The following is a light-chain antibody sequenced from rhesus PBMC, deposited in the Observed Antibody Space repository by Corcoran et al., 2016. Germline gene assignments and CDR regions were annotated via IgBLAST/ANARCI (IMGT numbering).Light chain of an antibody. Sequence: DIQMTQSPSSLSASVGDTVTITCRASQGISNYLAWYQQKPGKAPKPLIYYASNLESGVQSRFSGSGSGTELTLTISSLQPEDFGNYYCQQHNSHPLTFGGGTKVEIK. CDR1: QGISNY. CDR3: QQHNSHPLT. J-gene: IGKJ4*01. CDR2: YAS. V-gene: IGKV1S14*01.